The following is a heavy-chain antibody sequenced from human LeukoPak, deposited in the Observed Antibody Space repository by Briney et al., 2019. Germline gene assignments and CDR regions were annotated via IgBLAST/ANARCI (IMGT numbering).Heavy chain of an antibody. D-gene: IGHD3-3*01. J-gene: IGHJ4*02. CDR2: IGGRDDRT. V-gene: IGHV3-23*01. CDR1: GFTFTGHT. CDR3: AKDPNPFYDFWSGYK. Sequence: GGSLRLSCAASGFTFTGHTMTWLRQAPGKGLEWVSIIGGRDDRTYYADSVKGRFTISRDNSKNTLYLQMNSLGGEDTAVYYCAKDPNPFYDFWSGYKWGQGTLVTVSS.